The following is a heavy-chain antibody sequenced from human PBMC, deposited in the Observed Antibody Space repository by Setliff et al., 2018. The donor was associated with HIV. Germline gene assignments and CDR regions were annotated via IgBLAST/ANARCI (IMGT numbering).Heavy chain of an antibody. CDR3: ARGQVVGYTYSGIEL. CDR1: GGTFSGSG. J-gene: IGHJ4*02. CDR2: LLPLFETT. D-gene: IGHD5-18*01. Sequence: SVKVSCKASGGTFSGSGINWVRQAPGQGFEWVGGLLPLFETTTYAQTFQGRVSITTDESTSTTYMELSSLRSDDTAVHYCARGQVVGYTYSGIELWGQGTLVTV. V-gene: IGHV1-69*05.